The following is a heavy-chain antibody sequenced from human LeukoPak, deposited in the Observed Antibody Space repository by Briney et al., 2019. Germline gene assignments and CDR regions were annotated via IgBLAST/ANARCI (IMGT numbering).Heavy chain of an antibody. V-gene: IGHV1-2*02. J-gene: IGHJ4*02. Sequence: ASVKVSCKASGYRFTSSYIHWVRQAPGQGLEWMGWINLKTRSTTSAQKFQGRVTMTGDTSGNTVYMELTTVKSNDTAIYYCARSAVQAAPFDSWGLGTLVTVSS. D-gene: IGHD2-2*01. CDR2: INLKTRST. CDR1: GYRFTSSY. CDR3: ARSAVQAAPFDS.